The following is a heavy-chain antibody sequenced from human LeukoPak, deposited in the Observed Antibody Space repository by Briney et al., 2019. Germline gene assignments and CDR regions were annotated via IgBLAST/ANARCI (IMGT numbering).Heavy chain of an antibody. V-gene: IGHV4-59*01. CDR1: GGSISSYY. Sequence: SETLSLTCTVSGGSISSYYWSWIRQPPGKGLEWIGYIYYSGSTNYNPSLKSRVTISVDTSKNQFSLKLSSVTAADTAVYYCARAEQWLIYYFDYWGQGTLVTVSS. CDR2: IYYSGST. D-gene: IGHD6-19*01. CDR3: ARAEQWLIYYFDY. J-gene: IGHJ4*02.